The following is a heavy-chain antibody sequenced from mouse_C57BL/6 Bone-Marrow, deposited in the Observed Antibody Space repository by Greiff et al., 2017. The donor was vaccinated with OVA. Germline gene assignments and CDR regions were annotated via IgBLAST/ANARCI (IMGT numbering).Heavy chain of an antibody. D-gene: IGHD2-3*01. V-gene: IGHV1-26*01. Sequence: EVQLQQSGPELVKPGASVKISCKASGYTFTDYYMNWVKQSHGKSLEWIGDINPNNGGTSYNQKFKGKATLTVDKSSSTAYMELRSLTSEDSAVYYCASRGGWLLRAMDYWGQGTSVTVSS. CDR2: INPNNGGT. CDR3: ASRGGWLLRAMDY. CDR1: GYTFTDYY. J-gene: IGHJ4*01.